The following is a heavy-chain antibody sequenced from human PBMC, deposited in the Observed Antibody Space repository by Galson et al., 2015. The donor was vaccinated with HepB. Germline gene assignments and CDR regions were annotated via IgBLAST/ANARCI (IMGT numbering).Heavy chain of an antibody. J-gene: IGHJ4*02. D-gene: IGHD6-19*01. Sequence: SLRLSCAASGFTFSSYSMNRVRQAPGKGLEWVSSISSSSSYIYYADSVKGRFTISRDNAKNSLYLQMNSLRAEDTAVYYCARDRNRIASGPIGGYWGQGTLVTVSS. CDR3: ARDRNRIASGPIGGY. CDR2: ISSSSSYI. V-gene: IGHV3-21*01. CDR1: GFTFSSYS.